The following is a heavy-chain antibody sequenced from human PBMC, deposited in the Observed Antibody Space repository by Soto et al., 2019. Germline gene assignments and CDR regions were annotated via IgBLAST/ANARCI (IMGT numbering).Heavy chain of an antibody. V-gene: IGHV4-39*01. CDR1: GASTRTSKYN. D-gene: IGHD2-2*01. Sequence: SETLSHTRTVSGASTRTSKYNLGWLRQPPEKGLDCIGSIYYIGNTYYHPSLKSRVTMSVDTSKNHFSLKLSSVTAADTAVYYCARLGGYCITTGRYGYYAMAVWGQGTTVTIS. J-gene: IGHJ6*02. CDR3: ARLGGYCITTGRYGYYAMAV. CDR2: IYYIGNT.